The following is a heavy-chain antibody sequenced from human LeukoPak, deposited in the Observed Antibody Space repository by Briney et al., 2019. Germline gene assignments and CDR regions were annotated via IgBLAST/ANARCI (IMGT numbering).Heavy chain of an antibody. CDR3: TRLVAGGFDS. J-gene: IGHJ4*02. V-gene: IGHV1-69*06. D-gene: IGHD2-15*01. Sequence: SVKVSCKASGYTFTGYYMHWVRQAPGQGLDWMGRITPLLDSTNYAPKFQGRVTITADKSTNTAFMELSSLTSEDTAMYFCTRLVAGGFDSWGQGSLVTVSS. CDR1: GYTFTGYY. CDR2: ITPLLDST.